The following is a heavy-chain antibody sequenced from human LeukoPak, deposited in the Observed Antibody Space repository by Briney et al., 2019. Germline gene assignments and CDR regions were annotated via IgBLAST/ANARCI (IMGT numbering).Heavy chain of an antibody. CDR1: GGSISSGDYY. Sequence: PSETLSLTCTVSGGSISSGDYYWSWIRQPPGKGLEWIGYIYYSGSTYYTPSLRGRVTISVDTSKNQFSLKLSSVTAADTAVYYCARLSGYSSGHYYSDYWGQGTLVTVSS. CDR2: IYYSGST. CDR3: ARLSGYSSGHYYSDY. D-gene: IGHD3-22*01. J-gene: IGHJ4*02. V-gene: IGHV4-30-4*02.